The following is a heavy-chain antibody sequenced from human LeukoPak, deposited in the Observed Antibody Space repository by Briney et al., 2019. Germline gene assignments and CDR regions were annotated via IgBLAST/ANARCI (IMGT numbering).Heavy chain of an antibody. CDR3: ARDRLIAAAGTGFDY. Sequence: GGSLRLSCAASGFTFSSYWMSWVRQAPGKGLEWVANIKQDGSEKYYVDSVKGRFTISRDNAKNSLYRQMNSLRAEDTAVYYCARDRLIAAAGTGFDYWGQGTLVTFSS. CDR2: IKQDGSEK. V-gene: IGHV3-7*05. CDR1: GFTFSSYW. D-gene: IGHD6-13*01. J-gene: IGHJ4*02.